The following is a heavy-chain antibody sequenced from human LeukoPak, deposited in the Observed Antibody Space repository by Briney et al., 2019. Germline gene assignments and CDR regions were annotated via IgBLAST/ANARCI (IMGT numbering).Heavy chain of an antibody. Sequence: GGSLRLSCAASGFTFSSYEMNWVRQAPGKGLEWVSYISSSGSTIYYADSVKGRFAISRDNAKNSLYLQMNSLRAEDTAVYYCARDKSVWGSYSTAFDIWGQGTMVTVSS. D-gene: IGHD3-16*01. CDR2: ISSSGSTI. J-gene: IGHJ3*02. V-gene: IGHV3-48*03. CDR3: ARDKSVWGSYSTAFDI. CDR1: GFTFSSYE.